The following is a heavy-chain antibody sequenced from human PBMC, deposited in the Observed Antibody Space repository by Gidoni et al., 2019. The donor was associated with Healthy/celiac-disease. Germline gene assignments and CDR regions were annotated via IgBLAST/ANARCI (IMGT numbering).Heavy chain of an antibody. Sequence: QVQLVESGGGVVQPGRSLRLSCAASGFTFSSYVLHWVRQAPGKGLEWVAVIWYDGSNKYYADSVKGRFTISRDNSKNTLYLQMNSLRAEDTAVYYCARGRYCSSTSCYSLRSDYWGQGTLVTVSS. CDR3: ARGRYCSSTSCYSLRSDY. CDR1: GFTFSSYV. V-gene: IGHV3-33*01. D-gene: IGHD2-2*01. J-gene: IGHJ4*02. CDR2: IWYDGSNK.